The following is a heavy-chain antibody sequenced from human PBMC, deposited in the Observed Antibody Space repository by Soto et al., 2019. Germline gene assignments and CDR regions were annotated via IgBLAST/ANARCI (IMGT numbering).Heavy chain of an antibody. V-gene: IGHV3-23*01. CDR3: AKVNGSSWYGMDV. Sequence: PGGSLRLACAACGVTFSSYAMSWVRQAPGKGLEWVSAISGSGGSTYYADSVKGRFTISRDNSKNTLYLQMNSLRAEDTAVYYCAKVNGSSWYGMDVWGQGTTVTVSS. CDR2: ISGSGGST. D-gene: IGHD6-13*01. J-gene: IGHJ6*02. CDR1: GVTFSSYA.